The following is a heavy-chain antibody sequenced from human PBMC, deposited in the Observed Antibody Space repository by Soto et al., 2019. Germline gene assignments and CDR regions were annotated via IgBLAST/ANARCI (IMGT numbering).Heavy chain of an antibody. V-gene: IGHV1-18*04. CDR2: ISAYNGNT. J-gene: IGHJ4*02. CDR3: ARDGIEVAGTCFDY. Sequence: ASVKVSCKASGYTFTGYYMHWVRQAPGQGLEWMGWISAYNGNTNYAQKLQGRVTMTTDTSTSTAYMELRSLRSDDTAVYYCARDGIEVAGTCFDYWGQGTLVTVSS. CDR1: GYTFTGYY. D-gene: IGHD6-19*01.